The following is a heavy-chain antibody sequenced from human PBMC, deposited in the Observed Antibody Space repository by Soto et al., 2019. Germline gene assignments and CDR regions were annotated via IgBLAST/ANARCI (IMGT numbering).Heavy chain of an antibody. CDR2: IIPIFGTA. V-gene: IGHV1-69*13. D-gene: IGHD5-12*01. Sequence: ASVKVSCKASGGTFSSYAISWVRQAPGQGLEWMGGIIPIFGTANYAQKFQGRVTITADESTSTAYMELSSLRSEDTAVYYCARDESEMATITYRWTGFDYWGQGTLVTVSS. CDR1: GGTFSSYA. J-gene: IGHJ4*02. CDR3: ARDESEMATITYRWTGFDY.